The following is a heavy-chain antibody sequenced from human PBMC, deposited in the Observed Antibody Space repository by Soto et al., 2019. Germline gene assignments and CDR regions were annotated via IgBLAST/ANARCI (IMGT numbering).Heavy chain of an antibody. CDR1: GFSFSRYA. Sequence: PGGSLRRSCAASGFSFSRYAMIWVRKAPGKPPEWGSGITGSGGTIAYAACVKGRFTISRDNSKNTVDLQMNSLRAEDTAMYYSAKDDVAGYVSWLAAYW. D-gene: IGHD2-15*01. V-gene: IGHV3-23*01. CDR3: AKDDVAGYVSWLAAY. J-gene: IGHJ4*01. CDR2: ITGSGGTI.